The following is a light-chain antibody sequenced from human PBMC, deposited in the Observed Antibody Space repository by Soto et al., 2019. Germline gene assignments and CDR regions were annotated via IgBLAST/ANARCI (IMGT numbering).Light chain of an antibody. V-gene: IGLV2-14*01. Sequence: QSVLTQPASVSGSPGQSITISCTGTSSDVGGYNYVSWYQQHPGKAPKLMIYDVTKRPTGVSNRFSGSKSGNTASLTISGLQAEDEADYYRSSYTSSSTRVFGTGTKLTVL. CDR3: SSYTSSSTRV. J-gene: IGLJ1*01. CDR2: DVT. CDR1: SSDVGGYNY.